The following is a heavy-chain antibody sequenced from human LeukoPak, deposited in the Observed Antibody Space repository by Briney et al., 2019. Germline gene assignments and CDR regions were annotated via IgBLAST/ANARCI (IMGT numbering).Heavy chain of an antibody. CDR3: ARDRGRATWFDP. Sequence: PSETLSLTCTVSFGSIASYYWSWIRQPPGKGLEWIGYIYYSGSTNYNPSLKSRVSISLDMSKNQLSLKLNSVTAADTAVYYCARDRGRATWFDPWGQGTAVTVSS. J-gene: IGHJ5*02. V-gene: IGHV4-59*01. CDR2: IYYSGST. D-gene: IGHD3-10*01. CDR1: FGSIASYY.